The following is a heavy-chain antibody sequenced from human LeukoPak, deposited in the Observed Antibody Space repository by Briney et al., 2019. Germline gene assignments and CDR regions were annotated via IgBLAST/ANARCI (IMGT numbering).Heavy chain of an antibody. V-gene: IGHV3-11*01. CDR3: ARARGSYSFDY. CDR1: GFTFSDYY. J-gene: IGHJ4*02. D-gene: IGHD1-26*01. Sequence: PGGSLRLSCAASGFTFSDYYMSWIRQAPGKGLECISYISSSGSTIYDADFVKGRFTNSRDNAKNSLYLQMNSLRAEDTAVYYCARARGSYSFDYWGQGALVTVSS. CDR2: ISSSGSTI.